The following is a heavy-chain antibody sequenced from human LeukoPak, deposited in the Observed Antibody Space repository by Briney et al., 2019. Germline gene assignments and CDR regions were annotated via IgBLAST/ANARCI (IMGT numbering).Heavy chain of an antibody. D-gene: IGHD1-26*01. CDR1: GFTFSGCA. Sequence: GGSLRLSCSASGFTFSGCAMHWVRQGPGKGLEYVSGINDYGSRTHYGDSAKGRFIISRDDSRNTVFLHMNSLRGDDTALYYCVKDLSGSYTFDYWGQGILVTVSS. V-gene: IGHV3-64D*09. CDR3: VKDLSGSYTFDY. CDR2: INDYGSRT. J-gene: IGHJ4*02.